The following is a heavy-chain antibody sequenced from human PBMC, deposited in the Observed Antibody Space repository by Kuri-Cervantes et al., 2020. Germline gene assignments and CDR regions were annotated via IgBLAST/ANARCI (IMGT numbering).Heavy chain of an antibody. D-gene: IGHD3-10*02. V-gene: IGHV1-46*01. CDR3: AKPLEQFVRGVILKYYYYGMDV. CDR2: INFSGGST. J-gene: IGHJ6*02. Sequence: GESLKISCAASGFTFSSYGMHWVRQAPGQGLEWMGIINFSGGSTSYAQKFQGRVTMTRDTSTSTVYMELSSLRSEDTAVYYCAKPLEQFVRGVILKYYYYGMDVWGQGTTVTVSS. CDR1: GFTFSSYG.